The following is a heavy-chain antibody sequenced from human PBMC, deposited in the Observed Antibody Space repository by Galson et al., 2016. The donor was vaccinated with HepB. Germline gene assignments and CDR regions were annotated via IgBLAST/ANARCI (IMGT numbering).Heavy chain of an antibody. Sequence: TLSLTCSVSGRSISSGGFYWSWIRQLPGKGLEWIGYSYYTANAYYNPSLKGRVTISVDTSKNQFFLRLSPVTAADTAVYYCARASSGVRWGENWLDPWGRGTLVTVSS. J-gene: IGHJ5*02. V-gene: IGHV4-31*03. CDR1: GRSISSGGFY. CDR3: ARASSGVRWGENWLDP. D-gene: IGHD6-6*01. CDR2: SYYTANA.